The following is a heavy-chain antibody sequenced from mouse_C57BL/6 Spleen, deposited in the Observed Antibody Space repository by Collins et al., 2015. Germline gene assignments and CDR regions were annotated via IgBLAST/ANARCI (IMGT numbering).Heavy chain of an antibody. Sequence: QVQLQQSGPELVKPGASVKISCKASGYAFSSSWMNWVKQRPGQGLEWIGRIYPGDGDTNYNGKFKGKATLTADKSSSTVYMQLSSLTSVDSAVYFCARHYYGSTVFDYWGQGTTLTVSS. V-gene: IGHV1-82*01. CDR3: ARHYYGSTVFDY. J-gene: IGHJ2*01. CDR1: GYAFSSSW. CDR2: IYPGDGDT. D-gene: IGHD1-1*01.